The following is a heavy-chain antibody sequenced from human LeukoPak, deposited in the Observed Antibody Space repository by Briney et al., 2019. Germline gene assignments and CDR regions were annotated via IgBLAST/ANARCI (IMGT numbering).Heavy chain of an antibody. CDR1: GYAFTSYG. CDR3: ARVRPDYYYYYMDV. Sequence: GASVKVSCKASGYAFTSYGISWVRQAPGQGLEWMGWIDPNSGGTNYAQKFQGRVTMTRDTSISTAYMELSRLRSDDTAVYYCARVRPDYYYYYMDVWGKGTTVTVSS. D-gene: IGHD6-6*01. J-gene: IGHJ6*03. CDR2: IDPNSGGT. V-gene: IGHV1-2*02.